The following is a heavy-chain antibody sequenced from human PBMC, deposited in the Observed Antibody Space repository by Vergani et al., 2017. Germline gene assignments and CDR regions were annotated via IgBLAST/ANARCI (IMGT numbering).Heavy chain of an antibody. J-gene: IGHJ3*02. CDR3: ARAFDI. CDR1: GGSISSSSYY. V-gene: IGHV4-39*01. CDR2: IYYSGST. Sequence: QVQLQQWGAGLLKPSETLSLTCTVSGGSISSSSYYWGWIRQPPGKGLEWIGSIYYSGSTYYNPSLKSRVTISVDTSKNQFSLKLSSVTAADTAVYYCARAFDIWGQGTMVTVSS.